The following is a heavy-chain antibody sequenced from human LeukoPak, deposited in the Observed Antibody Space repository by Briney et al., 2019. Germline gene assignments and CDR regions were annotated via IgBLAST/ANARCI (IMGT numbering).Heavy chain of an antibody. J-gene: IGHJ4*02. CDR1: GFTFNTFN. CDR3: ARGHYDVLAASYKWTPDY. D-gene: IGHD3-9*01. CDR2: ITSGGDYI. V-gene: IGHV3-21*01. Sequence: GGCLRLSCAASGFTFNTFNMNWVRQAPGKGLEWGSSITSGGDYIYYADSVKGRFTTSRDNAKNSLSLQLNSLRVEDTAVYYCARGHYDVLAASYKWTPDYWGQGTLVTVSS.